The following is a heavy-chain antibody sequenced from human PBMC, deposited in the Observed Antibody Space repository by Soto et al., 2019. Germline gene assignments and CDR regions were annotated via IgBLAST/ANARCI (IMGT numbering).Heavy chain of an antibody. CDR1: VFTFSSYE. J-gene: IGHJ3*02. CDR3: ARTRLRLSYAFDI. CDR2: ISSSGSTI. D-gene: IGHD3-16*01. V-gene: IGHV3-48*03. Sequence: WGSLRVSCASSVFTFSSYEMNWVRQAPGKGLEWVSYISSSGSTIYYADSVKGRFTISRDNAKNSLYLQMNSLRAEDTAVYYCARTRLRLSYAFDIWGQGTMVTVSS.